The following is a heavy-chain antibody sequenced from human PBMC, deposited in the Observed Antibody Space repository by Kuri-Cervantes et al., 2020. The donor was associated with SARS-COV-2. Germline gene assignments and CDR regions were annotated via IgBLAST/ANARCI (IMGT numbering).Heavy chain of an antibody. CDR2: IYYSGST. V-gene: IGHV4-59*08. D-gene: IGHD3-10*01. J-gene: IGHJ6*02. Sequence: SETLSLTCIVSGGSISSYYWSWIRQPPGKGLEWIGYIYYSGSTNYTPSLKSRITISVDTSKSQFSLKLSSVTAADTAVYYCARGSPLLWFGEPTPNYGMDVWGQGTTVTVSS. CDR3: ARGSPLLWFGEPTPNYGMDV. CDR1: GGSISSYY.